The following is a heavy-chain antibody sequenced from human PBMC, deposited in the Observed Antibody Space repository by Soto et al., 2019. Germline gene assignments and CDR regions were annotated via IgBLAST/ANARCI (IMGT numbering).Heavy chain of an antibody. CDR1: GFTFTRSS. D-gene: IGHD2-15*01. Sequence: QMQGVQSGPAVKTPGTSVKVSCKTSGFTFTRSSVQWVGQACGQRMEWIGWIIVGSGKTNYAQNLQERIAITRYMSTSTSYMELSSLRSEDSAVYYCEAELYSGGSCCSFDIWGRGTAVTVSS. V-gene: IGHV1-58*01. J-gene: IGHJ3*02. CDR3: EAELYSGGSCCSFDI. CDR2: IIVGSGKT.